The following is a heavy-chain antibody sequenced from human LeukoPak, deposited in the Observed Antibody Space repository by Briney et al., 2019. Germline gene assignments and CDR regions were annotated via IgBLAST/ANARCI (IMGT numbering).Heavy chain of an antibody. J-gene: IGHJ5*02. CDR1: GYTFTVYY. V-gene: IGHV1-2*02. Sequence: ASVTVSFTASGYTFTVYYIHWVRQAPGQGLEWMGCINPNSGGTSYARKFQGRVTMTRDTSISTAYMELSRLRSDDTAIYYCATSSSSGSWGQGTLVTVSS. CDR3: ATSSSSGS. CDR2: INPNSGGT. D-gene: IGHD6-6*01.